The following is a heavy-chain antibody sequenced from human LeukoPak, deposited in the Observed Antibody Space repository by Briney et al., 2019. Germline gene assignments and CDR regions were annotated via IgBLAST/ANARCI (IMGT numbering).Heavy chain of an antibody. Sequence: GRSLRLSCAASGFTFSSYAMHWVRQAPGKGLEWVAVISYDGSNKYYADSVKGRFTISRDNSKNTLYLQMNSLRAEDTAVYYCARDELAVAKKGFLDSWGQGTLVTVSS. J-gene: IGHJ4*02. CDR1: GFTFSSYA. D-gene: IGHD6-19*01. CDR2: ISYDGSNK. CDR3: ARDELAVAKKGFLDS. V-gene: IGHV3-30-3*01.